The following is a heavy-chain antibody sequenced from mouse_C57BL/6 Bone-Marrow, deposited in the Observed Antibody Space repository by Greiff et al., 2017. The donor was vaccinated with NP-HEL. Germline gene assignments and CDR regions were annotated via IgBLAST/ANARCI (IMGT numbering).Heavy chain of an antibody. V-gene: IGHV14-4*01. J-gene: IGHJ4*01. CDR3: TTETAQTYYAMDY. Sequence: VQLQQSGAELVRPGASVKLSCTASGFNIKDDSMHWVKQRPEQGLEWIGWIDPESGYTDYASKVQGQATITADTSSNKTYLQLSDLPSEDTAVYYCTTETAQTYYAMDYWGQGTSVTVSS. CDR2: IDPESGYT. CDR1: GFNIKDDS. D-gene: IGHD3-2*02.